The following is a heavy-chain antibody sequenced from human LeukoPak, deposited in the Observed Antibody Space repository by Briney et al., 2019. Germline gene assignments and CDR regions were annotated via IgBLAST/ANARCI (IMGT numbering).Heavy chain of an antibody. CDR3: ARGAVPVAIEWFDP. J-gene: IGHJ5*02. V-gene: IGHV5-51*01. CDR2: IFPVDSGI. CDR1: GYSFTSHW. D-gene: IGHD2-2*02. Sequence: GESPKISCKGSGYSFTSHWIGWVRQMPGKGLEWMGIIFPVDSGIRYCQSFQGQVTISAYKSISTAYLQWSSLKASDTAMYYCARGAVPVAIEWFDPWGEGTLVSV.